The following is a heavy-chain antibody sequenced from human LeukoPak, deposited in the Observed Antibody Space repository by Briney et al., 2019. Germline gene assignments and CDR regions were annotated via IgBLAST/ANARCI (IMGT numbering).Heavy chain of an antibody. V-gene: IGHV3-73*01. CDR2: ISTKASSYAT. CDR1: GFTFSGSA. Sequence: GGSLRLSCAASGFTFSGSAMHWVRQASRKGLEWIGRISTKASSYATAYAASVEGRFTISRDDSKNTAYLQMNSLKTEDTAVYYCTGWTGELLIWGQGTLVTVSS. D-gene: IGHD1-26*01. J-gene: IGHJ4*02. CDR3: TGWTGELLI.